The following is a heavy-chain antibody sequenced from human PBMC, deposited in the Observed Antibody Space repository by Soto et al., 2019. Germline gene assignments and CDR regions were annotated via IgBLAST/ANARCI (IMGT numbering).Heavy chain of an antibody. CDR1: GFTFSSYA. J-gene: IGHJ4*02. D-gene: IGHD6-19*01. CDR2: ISGSGGST. V-gene: IGHV3-23*01. Sequence: EVQLLESGGGLVQPGGSLRLSCAASGFTFSSYAMSWVRQAPGKGLEWVSAISGSGGSTYYADSVKGLFTISRDNSKNTLYLQMNSLRAEDTAVYYCAKAYSSGWYYFDYWGQGTLVTVSS. CDR3: AKAYSSGWYYFDY.